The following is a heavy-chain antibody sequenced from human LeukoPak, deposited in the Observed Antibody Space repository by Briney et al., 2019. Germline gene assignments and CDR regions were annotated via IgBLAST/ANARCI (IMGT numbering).Heavy chain of an antibody. J-gene: IGHJ6*02. CDR2: ISGSGGST. CDR1: GFTFSSYA. Sequence: GGSLRLSCAASGFTFSSYAMSWVRQAPGKGLEWVSSISGSGGSTYYADSVKGRFTISRDNSKNTLYLQMNRLRAEDTAVYYCAKEEGEWLWSRYYYYGMDVWGQGTTVTVSS. V-gene: IGHV3-23*01. D-gene: IGHD5-12*01. CDR3: AKEEGEWLWSRYYYYGMDV.